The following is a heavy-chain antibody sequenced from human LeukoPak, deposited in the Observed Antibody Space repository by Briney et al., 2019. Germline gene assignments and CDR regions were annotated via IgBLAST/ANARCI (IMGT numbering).Heavy chain of an antibody. CDR3: AKYGLAGSGRYHDASDI. V-gene: IGHV3-23*01. CDR1: GFTFSSYG. J-gene: IGHJ3*02. D-gene: IGHD3-10*01. Sequence: GGSLRLSCAASGFTFSSYGMTWVRQAPGKGLEWVSAINESGGSTYYADSVKGRSTISRDNSKNTLYLQMNSLRAEDTAVYCCAKYGLAGSGRYHDASDIWGQGTMVTVSS. CDR2: INESGGST.